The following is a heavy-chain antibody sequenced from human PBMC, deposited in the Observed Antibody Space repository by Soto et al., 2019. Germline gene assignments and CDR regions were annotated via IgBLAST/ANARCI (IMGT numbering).Heavy chain of an antibody. CDR2: ISYDGSNK. J-gene: IGHJ6*02. CDR1: GFTFSSYA. D-gene: IGHD2-15*01. V-gene: IGHV3-30-3*01. CDR3: ARDPGYCSGGSCYPYGMDV. Sequence: PGGSLRLSCAASGFTFSSYAMHWVRQAPGKGLEWVAVISYDGSNKYYADSVKGRFTISRDNSKNTLYLQMNSLRAEDTAVYYCARDPGYCSGGSCYPYGMDVWGQGTTVTVS.